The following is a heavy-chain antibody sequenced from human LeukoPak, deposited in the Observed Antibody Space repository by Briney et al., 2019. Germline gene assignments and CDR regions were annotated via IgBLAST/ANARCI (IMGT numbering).Heavy chain of an antibody. J-gene: IGHJ5*02. CDR2: IIPIFGTA. CDR1: GGTFSSYA. V-gene: IGHV1-69*13. Sequence: SVKVSCKASGGTFSSYAISWVRQAPGRGLEWMGGIIPIFGTANYAQKFQGRVTITADESTSTAYMELSSLRSEDTAVYYCASHSSGYNWFDPWGQGTLVTVSS. CDR3: ASHSSGYNWFDP. D-gene: IGHD6-19*01.